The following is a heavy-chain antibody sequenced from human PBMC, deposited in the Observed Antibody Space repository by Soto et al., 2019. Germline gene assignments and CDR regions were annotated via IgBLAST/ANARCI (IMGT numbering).Heavy chain of an antibody. CDR1: GGSISSGGYY. J-gene: IGHJ4*02. CDR3: ARVEYYYGSGSYYNSVGYFDY. D-gene: IGHD3-10*01. V-gene: IGHV4-31*03. CDR2: IYYSGST. Sequence: PSETLSLTCTVSGGSISSGGYYWSWIRQHPGKGLEWIGYIYYSGSTYYSPSLKSRVTISVDTSKNQFSLKLSSVTAADTAVYYCARVEYYYGSGSYYNSVGYFDYWGQGTLVTVSS.